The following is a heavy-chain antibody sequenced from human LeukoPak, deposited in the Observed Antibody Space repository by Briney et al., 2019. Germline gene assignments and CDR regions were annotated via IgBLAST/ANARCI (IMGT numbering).Heavy chain of an antibody. V-gene: IGHV1-2*06. CDR3: ASRYSGSYLAGQTRDY. CDR2: INPNSGGT. J-gene: IGHJ4*02. Sequence: ASVKVSCKASGYTFTGYYMHWVRQAPGQGLAWMGRINPNSGGTNYAQKFQGRVTMTRDTSISTAYMELSRLRSDDTAVYYCASRYSGSYLAGQTRDYWGQGTLVTVSS. D-gene: IGHD1-26*01. CDR1: GYTFTGYY.